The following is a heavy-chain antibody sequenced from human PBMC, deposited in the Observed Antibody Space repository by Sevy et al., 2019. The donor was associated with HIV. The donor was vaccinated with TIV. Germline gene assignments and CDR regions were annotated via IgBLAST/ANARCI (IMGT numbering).Heavy chain of an antibody. CDR3: TNRGVVIITGFDY. J-gene: IGHJ4*02. CDR1: GFIFNRHA. CDR2: ISGSGGYA. D-gene: IGHD1-20*01. V-gene: IGHV3-23*01. Sequence: GESLKISCAAAGFIFNRHAMSWVRQAPGKGLEWVSTISGSGGYAYYADSVKGRFTISRDNSKNTVDLQMNSLRAEDTAVYYCTNRGVVIITGFDYWGQGTLVTVSS.